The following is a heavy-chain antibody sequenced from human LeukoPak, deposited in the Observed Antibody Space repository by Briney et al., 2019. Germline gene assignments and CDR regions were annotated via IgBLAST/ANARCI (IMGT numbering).Heavy chain of an antibody. CDR2: LNSDGSST. Sequence: PGGSLRLSCAASGFTFSSYWMHWVRQAPGKGLVCVSRLNSDGSSTDYADSVKGRFTISRDNAKNTLYLQMNSLRAEDTAVYYCARGTTGLFDYWGQGTLVTVSS. V-gene: IGHV3-74*01. CDR3: ARGTTGLFDY. D-gene: IGHD1-1*01. CDR1: GFTFSSYW. J-gene: IGHJ4*02.